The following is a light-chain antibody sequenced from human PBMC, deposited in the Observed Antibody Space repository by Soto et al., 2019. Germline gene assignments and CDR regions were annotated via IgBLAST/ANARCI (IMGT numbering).Light chain of an antibody. CDR3: QQYNSYSWT. V-gene: IGKV3-20*01. J-gene: IGKJ1*01. CDR1: QSVSSIY. Sequence: EIVFTQSPGTLYLSPGERATLSCRASQSVSSIYLAWYQQRPGQAPRLLIYGASDRATGIRDRFRGSGAGTEFTLTISSLQPDDVATDYCQQYNSYSWTFGQGTKVDIK. CDR2: GAS.